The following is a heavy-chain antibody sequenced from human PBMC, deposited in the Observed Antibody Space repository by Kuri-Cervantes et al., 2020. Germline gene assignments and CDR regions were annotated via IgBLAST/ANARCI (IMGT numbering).Heavy chain of an antibody. J-gene: IGHJ4*02. Sequence: SETLSLTCTVSGGSISSYYWSWIRQPPGKGLEWIGYIYYSGSTNYNPSLKSRVTISVDTSKNQFSLKLSSVTAADTAVYYCARISNSWFSADYWGQGTLVTVSS. CDR3: ARISNSWFSADY. D-gene: IGHD6-13*01. V-gene: IGHV4-59*08. CDR1: GGSISSYY. CDR2: IYYSGST.